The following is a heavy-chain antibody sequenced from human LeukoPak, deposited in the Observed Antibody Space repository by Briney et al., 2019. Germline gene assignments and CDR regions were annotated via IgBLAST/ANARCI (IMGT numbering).Heavy chain of an antibody. CDR3: ARAGTGSYYDHFDS. D-gene: IGHD1-26*01. CDR1: GGTFSGYA. J-gene: IGHJ4*02. Sequence: AVKVSCKACGGTFSGYAITWVRQAPGQGLECMGGIIPIFGTANYAQKFQGRVTITADKFTSTAYMELSSLRSEDTAVFYCARAGTGSYYDHFDSWGQGTLVTVSS. V-gene: IGHV1-69*06. CDR2: IIPIFGTA.